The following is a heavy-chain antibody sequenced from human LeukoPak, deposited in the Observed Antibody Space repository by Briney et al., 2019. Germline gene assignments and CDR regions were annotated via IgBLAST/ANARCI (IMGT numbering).Heavy chain of an antibody. CDR2: IYYSGST. D-gene: IGHD3-10*01. J-gene: IGHJ3*02. V-gene: IGHV4-59*08. CDR1: GGSISSYY. CDR3: ARRFGDRIYLYNAFDI. Sequence: SETLSLTCTVSGGSISSYYWSWIRQPPGKGLEWSGYIYYSGSTNYNPSLKSRVTISVDTSKNQFSLKVSSVTAADTAVYYCARRFGDRIYLYNAFDIWGKGTMVTASP.